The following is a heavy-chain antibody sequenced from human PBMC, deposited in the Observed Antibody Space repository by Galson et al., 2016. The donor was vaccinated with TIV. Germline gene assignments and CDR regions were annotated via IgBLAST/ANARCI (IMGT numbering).Heavy chain of an antibody. V-gene: IGHV3-66*02. J-gene: IGHJ6*02. CDR2: IYNDGST. CDR3: ARERRYCGNECYLRYYYGMDV. D-gene: IGHD2-21*01. Sequence: SLRLSCAASGFTVSTNYMTWVRQAPGKGLEWVSIIYNDGSTYYADSVKGRFSISRDNSKNTMFLQMNSLRAEDEAVYYCARERRYCGNECYLRYYYGMDVWDQGTTVTVSS. CDR1: GFTVSTNY.